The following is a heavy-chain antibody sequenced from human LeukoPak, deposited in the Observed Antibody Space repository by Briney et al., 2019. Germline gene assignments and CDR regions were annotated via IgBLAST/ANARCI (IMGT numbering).Heavy chain of an antibody. CDR2: ISGSGGST. Sequence: GGSLRLSCAASGFTFSSYAMSWVRQAPGKGLEWVSAISGSGGSTYYADSVKGRFTIFRDNSKNTLYLQMNSLRAEDTAVYYCAKVPGGSGWYFYYWGQGTLVTVSS. D-gene: IGHD6-19*01. CDR3: AKVPGGSGWYFYY. J-gene: IGHJ4*02. V-gene: IGHV3-23*01. CDR1: GFTFSSYA.